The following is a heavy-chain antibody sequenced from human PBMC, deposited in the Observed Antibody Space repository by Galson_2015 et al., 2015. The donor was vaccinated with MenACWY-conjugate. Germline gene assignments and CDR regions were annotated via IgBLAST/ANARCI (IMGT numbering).Heavy chain of an antibody. D-gene: IGHD6-13*01. Sequence: SLRLSCAASGFTFRRFGMHWARQAPGKGLEWMAVISYDGSNESYADSVKGRFTISRDNSKNTLYLQMNSLRADDTAVYYCAKDWSVPYSTISYYFYMDGWGKGTTVTVSS. CDR2: ISYDGSNE. CDR3: AKDWSVPYSTISYYFYMDG. V-gene: IGHV3-30*18. J-gene: IGHJ6*03. CDR1: GFTFRRFG.